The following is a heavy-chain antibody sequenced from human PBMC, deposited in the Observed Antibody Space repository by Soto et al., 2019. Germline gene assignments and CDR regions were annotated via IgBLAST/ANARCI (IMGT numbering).Heavy chain of an antibody. J-gene: IGHJ4*02. D-gene: IGHD6-13*01. CDR2: ISYDGSNK. V-gene: IGHV3-30*18. Sequence: GGSLRLSCAASGFTFSSYGMHWVRQAPGKGLEWVAVISYDGSNKYYADSVKGRFTISRDNSKNTLYLKMNSLRAEDTAVYYCAKDRLSALGTGSSSVFDYWGQGTLVTVSS. CDR1: GFTFSSYG. CDR3: AKDRLSALGTGSSSVFDY.